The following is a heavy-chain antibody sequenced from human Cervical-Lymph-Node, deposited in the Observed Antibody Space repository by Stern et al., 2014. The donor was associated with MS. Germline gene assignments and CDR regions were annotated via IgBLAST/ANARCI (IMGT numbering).Heavy chain of an antibody. Sequence: QVQLVQSGAEVKKPGASVKVSCKTSAYNFTNYGVTWVRRAPGQGLEWMGWISGYNGNTKYEQKFQGRVAMTTDTSTKTAYMELRSLRSSDTAVYYCARAGYDVSGRSDYWGQGTLVTVSS. CDR3: ARAGYDVSGRSDY. J-gene: IGHJ4*02. V-gene: IGHV1-18*01. CDR1: AYNFTNYG. CDR2: ISGYNGNT. D-gene: IGHD5-12*01.